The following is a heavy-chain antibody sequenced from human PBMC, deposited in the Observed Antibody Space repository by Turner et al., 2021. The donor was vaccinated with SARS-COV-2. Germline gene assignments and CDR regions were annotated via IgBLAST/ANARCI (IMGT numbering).Heavy chain of an antibody. CDR1: GDSISSSRYY. J-gene: IGHJ4*02. V-gene: IGHV4-39*01. Sequence: QLQLQESGPGLVKPSETLSLTCTVSGDSISSSRYYWGWIRQPPGKGLEWIGSIYYSGSTYYNPSLKSRVTISVDTSKNQFSLKLSSVTAADTAVYYCARQGSGSYYAVPHYWGQGTLVTVSS. CDR3: ARQGSGSYYAVPHY. D-gene: IGHD3-10*01. CDR2: IYYSGST.